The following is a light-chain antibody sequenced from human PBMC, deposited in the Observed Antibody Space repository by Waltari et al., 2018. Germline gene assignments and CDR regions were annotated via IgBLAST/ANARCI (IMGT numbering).Light chain of an antibody. V-gene: IGKV1-39*01. CDR1: QTISSY. J-gene: IGKJ2*01. CDR3: QQSYNTPFT. Sequence: DIQMTQSPSSLSAFVGDVVTITCRASQTISSYLNWYQQKPGKAPNLLIYAASSLQSGVPSRFSGSGSGTDFTLTISSLQPEDFATYYCQQSYNTPFTFGQGTKLEIK. CDR2: AAS.